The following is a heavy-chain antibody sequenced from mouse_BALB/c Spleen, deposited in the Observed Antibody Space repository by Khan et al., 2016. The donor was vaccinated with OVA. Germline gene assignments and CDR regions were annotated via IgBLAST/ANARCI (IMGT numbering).Heavy chain of an antibody. J-gene: IGHJ2*01. V-gene: IGHV3-2*02. CDR1: GYSITSDYA. CDR2: ISYSGST. CDR3: ARRDSYYFVY. Sequence: EVQLQESGPGLVKPSQSLSLTCTVTGYSITSDYAWNWIRQFPGNKLEWMGYISYSGSTSYNPSLKSRISITRDTSKNKFFLQLNSVTTEDTATYCCARRDSYYFVYWGQETTPAVAS.